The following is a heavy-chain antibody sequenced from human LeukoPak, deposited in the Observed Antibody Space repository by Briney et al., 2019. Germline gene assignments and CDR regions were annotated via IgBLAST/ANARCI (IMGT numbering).Heavy chain of an antibody. CDR3: ARDYGSGHPLGAFDI. CDR2: IYSGGST. D-gene: IGHD2-15*01. J-gene: IGHJ3*02. V-gene: IGHV3-53*01. Sequence: GGSLRLSCAASGFTVSSNYMSLVRQAPGKGLEWVSVIYSGGSTYYADSVKGRFTISRDNSKNTLYLQMNSLRAEDTAVYYCARDYGSGHPLGAFDIWGQGTMVTVSS. CDR1: GFTVSSNY.